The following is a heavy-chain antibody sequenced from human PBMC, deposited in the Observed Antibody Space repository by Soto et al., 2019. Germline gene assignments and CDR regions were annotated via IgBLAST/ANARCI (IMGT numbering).Heavy chain of an antibody. Sequence: SETLSLTCTVSGDSISSGSYYWNWIRQHPGKGLEWIGCMYYSGSTYYNPSLKSRITISRDTSKNQFSLRLSSVTAADTAMYYCARDNPDVGWPGFDPWGQGILVTVPS. CDR2: MYYSGST. CDR3: ARDNPDVGWPGFDP. CDR1: GDSISSGSYY. J-gene: IGHJ5*02. V-gene: IGHV4-31*03. D-gene: IGHD1-26*01.